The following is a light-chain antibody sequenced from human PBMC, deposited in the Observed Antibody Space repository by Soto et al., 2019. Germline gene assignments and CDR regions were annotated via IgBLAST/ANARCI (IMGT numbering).Light chain of an antibody. V-gene: IGKV1-5*01. CDR3: QQYVFYRGT. J-gene: IGKJ1*01. Sequence: DIQMTQSPSALSASVGDRVTITCRASQSISGWLALFQQKPGKAPKLLIYDASSLESGVPSRFSGSGSGTEFTLTITSLQPDDFATYYCQQYVFYRGTFGQGTKVEIK. CDR1: QSISGW. CDR2: DAS.